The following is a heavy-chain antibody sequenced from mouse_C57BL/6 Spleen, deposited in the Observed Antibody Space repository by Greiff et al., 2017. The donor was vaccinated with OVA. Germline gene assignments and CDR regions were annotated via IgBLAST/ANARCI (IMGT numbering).Heavy chain of an antibody. Sequence: VKLMESGAELVRPGASVTLSCKASGYTFTDYEMHWVKQTPVHGLEWIGAIDPETGGTAYNQKFKGKAILTADKSSSTAYMELRSLTSEDPAVYYCTRRGRDAMDYWGQGTSVTVSS. CDR3: TRRGRDAMDY. CDR1: GYTFTDYE. V-gene: IGHV1-15*01. CDR2: IDPETGGT. J-gene: IGHJ4*01.